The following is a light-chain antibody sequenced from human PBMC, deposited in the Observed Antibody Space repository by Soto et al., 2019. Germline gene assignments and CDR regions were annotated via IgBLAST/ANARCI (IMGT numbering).Light chain of an antibody. V-gene: IGLV1-40*01. Sequence: QAVVTQPPSVSGAPGQRVTISCTGSSSNIGAGYDVHWYQQLLGTAPKLLIYGNSNRPSGVPDRFSGSKSGTSASLAITGLQAEDEADYYCQSYDSSLSGSKVFGTGTKLTVL. CDR2: GNS. CDR1: SSNIGAGYD. CDR3: QSYDSSLSGSKV. J-gene: IGLJ1*01.